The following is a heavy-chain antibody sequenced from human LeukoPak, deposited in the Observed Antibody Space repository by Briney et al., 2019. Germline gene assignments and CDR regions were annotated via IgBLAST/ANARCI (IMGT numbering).Heavy chain of an antibody. V-gene: IGHV3-33*06. D-gene: IGHD3-22*01. J-gene: IGHJ4*02. Sequence: PGGSLRLSCAASGFTFSSYGMHWVRQAPGKGLEWVAVIWYDGSNKYYADSVKGRFTISRDNSKNTLYLRMNSLRAEDTAVYYCAKSYDSSGYYDYYFDYWGQGTLVTVSS. CDR2: IWYDGSNK. CDR1: GFTFSSYG. CDR3: AKSYDSSGYYDYYFDY.